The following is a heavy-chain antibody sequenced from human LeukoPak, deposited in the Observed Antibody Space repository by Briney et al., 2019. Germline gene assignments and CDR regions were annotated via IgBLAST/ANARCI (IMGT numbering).Heavy chain of an antibody. CDR1: GYTFTSYY. V-gene: IGHV1-46*01. Sequence: ASVNVSCKASGYTFTSYYMHWVRQRPGQGLEWMGIINPSGGSTSYAQKFQGRVTMTRDTSTSTVYMELSSLRSEDTAVYYCARDRDPDSSSWYWFDPWGQGTLVTVSS. CDR3: ARDRDPDSSSWYWFDP. CDR2: INPSGGST. D-gene: IGHD6-13*01. J-gene: IGHJ5*02.